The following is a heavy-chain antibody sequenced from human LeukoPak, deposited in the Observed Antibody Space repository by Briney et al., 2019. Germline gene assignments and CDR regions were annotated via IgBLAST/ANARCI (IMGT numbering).Heavy chain of an antibody. Sequence: GGSLRLSCAASGFTFSIDGVHWVRQAPGKGLVWGSSINSDGGSTSYADSVKGRFTISRDNAKNTLYLQMNTLRAEDTAVYYCASLDYWGQGTPVTVSS. V-gene: IGHV3-74*01. J-gene: IGHJ4*02. CDR3: ASLDY. CDR2: INSDGGST. CDR1: GFTFSIDG.